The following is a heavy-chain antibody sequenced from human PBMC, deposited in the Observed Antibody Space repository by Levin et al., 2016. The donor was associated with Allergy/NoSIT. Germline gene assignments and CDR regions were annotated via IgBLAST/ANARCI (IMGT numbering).Heavy chain of an antibody. CDR2: ISGSGDNT. D-gene: IGHD5-18*01. V-gene: IGHV3-23*01. CDR3: ARDSYGGGYRP. Sequence: WIRQPPGKGLECVSAISGSGDNTYYTDSVKGRFTISRDNSKNTLYLQMNSLRAEDTAVYYCARDSYGGGYRPWGQGTLVTVSS. J-gene: IGHJ4*02.